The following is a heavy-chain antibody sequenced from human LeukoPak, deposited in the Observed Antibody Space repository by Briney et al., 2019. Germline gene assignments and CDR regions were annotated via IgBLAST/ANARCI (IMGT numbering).Heavy chain of an antibody. CDR2: IYTSGST. Sequence: PSETLSLTCTVSGGSISSYYWSWIRQPAGKGLEWIGRIYTSGSTNYNPSLKSRVTMSVDKSKNQVSLKLSSVTAADTAVYYCARAPPYGSGWSKGVLDYWGQGILITVSS. D-gene: IGHD6-19*01. V-gene: IGHV4-4*07. CDR1: GGSISSYY. J-gene: IGHJ4*02. CDR3: ARAPPYGSGWSKGVLDY.